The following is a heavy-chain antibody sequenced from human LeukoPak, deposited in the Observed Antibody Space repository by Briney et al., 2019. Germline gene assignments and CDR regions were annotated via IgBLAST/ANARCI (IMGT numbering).Heavy chain of an antibody. CDR3: ARGHNLLRYFDWLLKY. V-gene: IGHV4-34*01. Sequence: SETLSLTCAAYGWSFSGYYWSWIRQPPGKGLEWIGAINDSGSTNYNPSLKSRVTISVDTSKNQFSLKLSSVTAADTAVYYIARGHNLLRYFDWLLKYWGQGTLVTVSS. J-gene: IGHJ4*02. CDR1: GWSFSGYY. CDR2: INDSGST. D-gene: IGHD3-9*01.